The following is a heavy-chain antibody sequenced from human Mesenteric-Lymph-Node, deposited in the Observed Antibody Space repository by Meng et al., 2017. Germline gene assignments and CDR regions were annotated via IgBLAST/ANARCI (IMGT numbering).Heavy chain of an antibody. CDR3: VRSSAWVRTGFDP. J-gene: IGHJ5*02. V-gene: IGHV4-39*01. CDR2: IGHSGFT. D-gene: IGHD6-19*01. CDR1: AGSILTGGYY. Sequence: HEAGHVPVGPSVALSLTCSVSAGSILTGGYYGAWIRPPPGKGLELIGSIGHSGFTYYTPSLKSRVTVSIDTSRNQFSLWLTSVTAADTAVYYCVRSSAWVRTGFDPWGQGTLVTVSS.